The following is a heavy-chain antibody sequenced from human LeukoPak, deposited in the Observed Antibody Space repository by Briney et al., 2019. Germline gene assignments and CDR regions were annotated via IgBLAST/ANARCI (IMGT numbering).Heavy chain of an antibody. CDR1: SGSISSGTYY. Sequence: SETLSLTCTVSSGSISSGTYYWSWIRQLPGKGLEWIGYISYSGSTNYNPSLKSRVTISVDTSKNQFSLKLSSVTAADTAVYYCARAPVLLWFGSTPGAFDIWGQGTMVTVSS. J-gene: IGHJ3*02. CDR2: ISYSGST. V-gene: IGHV4-61*01. D-gene: IGHD3-10*01. CDR3: ARAPVLLWFGSTPGAFDI.